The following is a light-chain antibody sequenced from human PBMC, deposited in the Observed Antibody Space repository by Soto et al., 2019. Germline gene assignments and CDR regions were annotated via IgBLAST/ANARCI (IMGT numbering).Light chain of an antibody. V-gene: IGKV3-20*01. CDR2: GAS. CDR1: QSVSSSY. CDR3: QQYGSSPWT. Sequence: ETVFTQSPGTLSLSPGERATLSCRASQSVSSSYLAWYQQKPGQAPRLLIYGASSRATGIPDRFSGSGSGTDFTLPISRLEPEDFAVYYCQQYGSSPWTFGQGTKVDIK. J-gene: IGKJ1*01.